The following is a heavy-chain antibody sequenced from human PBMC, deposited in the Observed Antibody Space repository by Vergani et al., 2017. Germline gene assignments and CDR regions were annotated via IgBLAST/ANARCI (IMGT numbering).Heavy chain of an antibody. J-gene: IGHJ4*02. CDR3: ATGADYRDIVFDY. V-gene: IGHV1-2*02. Sequence: QVQLVQSGAEVKKPGASVKVSCKASGYTFTGYYMHWVRQAPGQGLEWMGWINPKSGGTNYAQTFQGRVTMTRDTSISTAYMELSRLRSDDTAVYYCATGADYRDIVFDYWGQGTLVTVSS. CDR1: GYTFTGYY. D-gene: IGHD3-16*01. CDR2: INPKSGGT.